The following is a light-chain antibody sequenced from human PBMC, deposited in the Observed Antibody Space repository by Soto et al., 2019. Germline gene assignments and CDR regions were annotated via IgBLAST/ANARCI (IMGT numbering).Light chain of an antibody. Sequence: QSVLTQPASVSGSPGQSITISCTGTSSDVGSYNLVSWYQQHPGKAPKLMIHEGTKRPSGVSNRFSDSKSGNTASLTISGLQAEDEADYYCCSYADTSTLFVFGTGTKVTVL. V-gene: IGLV2-23*01. CDR1: SSDVGSYNL. CDR2: EGT. CDR3: CSYADTSTLFV. J-gene: IGLJ1*01.